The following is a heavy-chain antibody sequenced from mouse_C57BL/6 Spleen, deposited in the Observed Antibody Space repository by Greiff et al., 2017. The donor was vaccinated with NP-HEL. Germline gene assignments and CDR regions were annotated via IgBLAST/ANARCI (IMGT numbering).Heavy chain of an antibody. J-gene: IGHJ4*01. CDR3: ARRQTAQATGAMDY. CDR1: GFTFSDYG. V-gene: IGHV5-15*04. D-gene: IGHD3-2*02. CDR2: ISNLAYSI. Sequence: DVQLVESGGGLVQPGGSLKLSCAASGFTFSDYGMAWVRQAPRKGPEWVAFISNLAYSIYYADTVTGRFTISRENAKNTLYLEMSSLRSEDTAMYYCARRQTAQATGAMDYWGQGTSVTVSS.